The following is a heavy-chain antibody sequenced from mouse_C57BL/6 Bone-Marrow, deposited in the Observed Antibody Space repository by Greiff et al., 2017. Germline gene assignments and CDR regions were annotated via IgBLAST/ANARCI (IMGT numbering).Heavy chain of an antibody. V-gene: IGHV3-6*01. CDR1: GYSITSGYY. D-gene: IGHD2-3*01. CDR2: ISYDGSN. Sequence: EVHLVESGPGLVKPSQSLSLTCSVTGYSITSGYYWNWIRQFPGNKLEWMGYISYDGSNNYNPSLKNRIAITRDTSKNQFFLKLNSVTTEDTATYYCARDDGHYFDYWGQGTTLTVSS. CDR3: ARDDGHYFDY. J-gene: IGHJ2*01.